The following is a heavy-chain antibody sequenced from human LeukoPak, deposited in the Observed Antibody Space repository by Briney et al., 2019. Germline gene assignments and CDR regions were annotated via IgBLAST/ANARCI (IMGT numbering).Heavy chain of an antibody. CDR3: AKGITAMVY. D-gene: IGHD5-18*01. CDR1: GGSISSGSYY. V-gene: IGHV4-61*02. J-gene: IGHJ4*02. CDR2: IYTSGST. Sequence: SETLSLTCTVSGGSISSGSYYWSWIRQPAGKGLEWIGRIYTSGSTNYNPSLKSRVTISVDTSKNQFSLKLSSVTAADTAVYYCAKGITAMVYWGQGTLVTVSS.